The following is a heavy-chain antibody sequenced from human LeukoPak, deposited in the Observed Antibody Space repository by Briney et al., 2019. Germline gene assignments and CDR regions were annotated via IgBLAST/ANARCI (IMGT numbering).Heavy chain of an antibody. V-gene: IGHV5-51*01. CDR1: GXSFSSYW. CDR2: IYPGDSDT. J-gene: IGHJ4*02. D-gene: IGHD1-20*01. CDR3: ARLSITNSLHLYYFDF. Sequence: GESLKISCKGSGXSFSSYWSGWVRQMPGKGMEWMGIIYPGDSDTRYSPSFQGQVTISADKSISTAYLQWSSLKASDTALYFCARLSITNSLHLYYFDFWGQGTLVTVSS.